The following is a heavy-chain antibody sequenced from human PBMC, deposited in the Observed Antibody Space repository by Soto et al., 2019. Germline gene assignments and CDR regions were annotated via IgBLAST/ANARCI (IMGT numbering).Heavy chain of an antibody. CDR1: GFTFWNYV. CDR2: ISSNGVST. Sequence: GGSMRLSCSVFGFTFWNYVMNWVRQAPGKGLEYVSSISSNGVSTYYANSVKGRFTISRDNSKSTLYLQMSSLRPEDTAVYYCVKDTWVDNWGQGTLVTVSS. V-gene: IGHV3-64D*06. D-gene: IGHD1-26*01. J-gene: IGHJ4*01. CDR3: VKDTWVDN.